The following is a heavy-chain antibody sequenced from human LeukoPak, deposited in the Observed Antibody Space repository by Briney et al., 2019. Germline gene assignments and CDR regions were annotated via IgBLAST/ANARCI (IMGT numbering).Heavy chain of an antibody. CDR2: IYHSGST. Sequence: SETLSLTCTVSGGSISSRSYYWGWIRQPPGTGLEWIGEIYHSGSTNYNPSLKSRVTISVDKSKNQFSLKLSSVTAADTAVYYCATRYDFWSGYYHFDYWGQGTLVTVSS. J-gene: IGHJ4*02. CDR1: GGSISSRSYY. CDR3: ATRYDFWSGYYHFDY. V-gene: IGHV4-39*07. D-gene: IGHD3/OR15-3a*01.